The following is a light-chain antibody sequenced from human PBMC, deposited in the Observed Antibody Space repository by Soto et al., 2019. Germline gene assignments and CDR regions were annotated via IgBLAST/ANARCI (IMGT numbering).Light chain of an antibody. J-gene: IGKJ4*01. CDR1: RSVSSY. CDR3: QHRSDWPPRLT. Sequence: EIVLTQSPATLSLSPGERATLSCGASRSVSSYLAWFQQKPGQAPRLLIYYASYRATGIPARFSGSGSGTDFTLTISSLEHEDFAVYYCQHRSDWPPRLTFGGGTKVEIK. CDR2: YAS. V-gene: IGKV3-11*01.